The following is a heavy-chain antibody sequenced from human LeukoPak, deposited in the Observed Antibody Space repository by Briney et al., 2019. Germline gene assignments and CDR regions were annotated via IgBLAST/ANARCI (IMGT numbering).Heavy chain of an antibody. CDR3: ARGNYDFWTPYMDV. CDR1: GFTFSTYN. CDR2: ISSDSNYI. Sequence: GVSPRLSCATSGFTFSTYNMNWVRQAPGKGLEWVSSISSDSNYIYYSNSVKGRFTISRDNAKSSLYLQMNSLRAEDTAVYYCARGNYDFWTPYMDVWGKGTTVTVSS. V-gene: IGHV3-21*01. D-gene: IGHD3-3*01. J-gene: IGHJ6*03.